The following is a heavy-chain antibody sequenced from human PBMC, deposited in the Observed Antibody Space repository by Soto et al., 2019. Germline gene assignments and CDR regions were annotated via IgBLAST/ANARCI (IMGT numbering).Heavy chain of an antibody. CDR3: ARVYCGGDCLFDY. V-gene: IGHV4-59*01. CDR1: GGSISSYY. J-gene: IGHJ4*02. Sequence: ASETLSLTCTVSGGSISSYYWSWIRQPPGKGLEWIGYIYYSGSTNYNPSLKSRVTISVDTSKNQFSLKLSSVTAADTAVYYCARVYCGGDCLFDYWGQGTPVTVSS. D-gene: IGHD2-21*02. CDR2: IYYSGST.